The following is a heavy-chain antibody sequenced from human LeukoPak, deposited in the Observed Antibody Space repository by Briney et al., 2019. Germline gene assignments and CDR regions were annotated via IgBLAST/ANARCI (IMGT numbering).Heavy chain of an antibody. Sequence: SETLSLTCTVSGGSLSSSSYYWGWIRQPPGRGLEWIGSIYYSGSTYYNPSLKSRVTISVDTSKNQFSLKLSSVTAADTAVYYCARHVIYCSGGSCYRSYYYGMDVWGQGTTVTVSS. CDR3: ARHVIYCSGGSCYRSYYYGMDV. CDR1: GGSLSSSSYY. J-gene: IGHJ6*02. V-gene: IGHV4-39*01. CDR2: IYYSGST. D-gene: IGHD2-15*01.